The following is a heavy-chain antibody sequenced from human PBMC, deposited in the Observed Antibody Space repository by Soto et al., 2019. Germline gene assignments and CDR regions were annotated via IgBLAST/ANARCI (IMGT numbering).Heavy chain of an antibody. CDR3: AREAPYCTSATCPKFYDMDV. CDR2: IIPILNSP. V-gene: IGHV1-69*13. Sequence: ASVKVSCKASGGTFGSYAITWVRRAPGQGLEWLGGIIPILNSPAYAQKFKARVVITADEITNTAYMELNSLRFDDTAVYYCAREAPYCTSATCPKFYDMDVWGQGTKVTVSS. CDR1: GGTFGSYA. D-gene: IGHD2-2*01. J-gene: IGHJ6*02.